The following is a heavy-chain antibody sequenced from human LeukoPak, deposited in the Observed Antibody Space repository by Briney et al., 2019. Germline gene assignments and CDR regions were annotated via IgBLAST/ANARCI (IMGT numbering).Heavy chain of an antibody. D-gene: IGHD5-18*01. Sequence: AGGSLRLSCAASGFTVSSNYMNWVRQAPGKGLEWVSGISWNSGSIGYADSVKGRFTISRDNAKNSLYLQMNSLRAEDTALYYCAKDMGYDLISYYFDYWGQGTLVTVSS. CDR2: ISWNSGSI. CDR1: GFTVSSNY. V-gene: IGHV3-9*01. CDR3: AKDMGYDLISYYFDY. J-gene: IGHJ4*02.